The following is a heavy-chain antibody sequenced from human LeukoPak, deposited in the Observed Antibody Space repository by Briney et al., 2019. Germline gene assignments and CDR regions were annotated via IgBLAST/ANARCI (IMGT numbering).Heavy chain of an antibody. CDR2: IHWNGGST. V-gene: IGHV3-20*04. CDR1: GSSLSNYW. D-gene: IGHD3-22*01. Sequence: PGGSLRLSCEASGSSLSNYWMHWVRQAPGKGLEWVSGIHWNGGSTGYADSVKGRFTISRDNAKNSPYLQMSTLRAEDTALYYCARTYDALYDYYMDVWGKGTTVTVSS. J-gene: IGHJ6*03. CDR3: ARTYDALYDYYMDV.